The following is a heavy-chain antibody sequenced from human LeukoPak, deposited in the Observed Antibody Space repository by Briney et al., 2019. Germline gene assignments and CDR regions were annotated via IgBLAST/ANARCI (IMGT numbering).Heavy chain of an antibody. V-gene: IGHV1-24*01. J-gene: IGHJ5*02. D-gene: IGHD2-2*01. CDR3: ARSNSFSSSTSFNWFDP. CDR2: FDPEDGET. CDR1: GYTLTELS. Sequence: ASVKVSCKVSGYTLTELSMHWVRQAPGKGLEWMGGFDPEDGETIYAQKFQGRVTMTEDTSTDTAYMELSSLRSEDTAVYYCARSNSFSSSTSFNWFDPWGQGTLVTVSS.